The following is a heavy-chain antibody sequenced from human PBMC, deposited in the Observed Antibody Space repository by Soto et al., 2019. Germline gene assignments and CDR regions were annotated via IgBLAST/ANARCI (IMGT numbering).Heavy chain of an antibody. CDR1: GGSFSGYY. V-gene: IGHV4-34*01. J-gene: IGHJ4*02. CDR3: ARGSRLYSSSKQHPTIDF. Sequence: PSETLSLTCAVYGGSFSGYYWSWIRQPPGKGLEWIGEINHSGSTNYNPSLKSRVTISVDTSKNQFSLKLSSVTAADTAVYYCARGSRLYSSSKQHPTIDFWGQGPLVTVFS. CDR2: INHSGST. D-gene: IGHD6-6*01.